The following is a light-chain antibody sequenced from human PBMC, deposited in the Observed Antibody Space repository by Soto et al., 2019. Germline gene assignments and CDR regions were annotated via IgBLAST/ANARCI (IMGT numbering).Light chain of an antibody. Sequence: DIPMTQSPSSVSASVGDRVTITCRASQGISSRLAWYQQKPGKAPKLLIYAASSLLSGAPSRFCGSGSGSDLTLTISSLQPEDFAAYFCQQANSFPWTFGQGTKVEIK. CDR3: QQANSFPWT. V-gene: IGKV1D-12*01. CDR2: AAS. CDR1: QGISSR. J-gene: IGKJ1*01.